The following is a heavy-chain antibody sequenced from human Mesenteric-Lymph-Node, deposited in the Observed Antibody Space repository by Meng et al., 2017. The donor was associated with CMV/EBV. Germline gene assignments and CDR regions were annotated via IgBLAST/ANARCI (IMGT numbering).Heavy chain of an antibody. CDR2: IKQDGSEK. D-gene: IGHD2-21*01. J-gene: IGHJ4*02. CDR1: GFTFSSYW. Sequence: GESLKISCAASGFTFSSYWMTWVRQAPGKGLEWVANIKQDGSEKYYVDSVKGRFTISRDNAKNSLYLQMNSLRAEDTAVYYCVRDHPAIRIPLDYWGQGTLVTVSS. V-gene: IGHV3-7*01. CDR3: VRDHPAIRIPLDY.